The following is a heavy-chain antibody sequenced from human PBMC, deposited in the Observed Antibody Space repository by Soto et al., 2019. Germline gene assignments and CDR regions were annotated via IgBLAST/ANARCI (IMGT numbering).Heavy chain of an antibody. J-gene: IGHJ4*02. D-gene: IGHD6-13*01. V-gene: IGHV3-23*01. CDR2: ISGSGVST. CDR1: GFTFSSYA. Sequence: LRLSCAASGFTFSSYAMSWVRQAPGKGLEWVSTISGSGVSTYYADSVKGRFTISRDNSKNTLYLQMNSLRVEDTAVYYCAKASSTWRYFFDYWGQGTLVTV. CDR3: AKASSTWRYFFDY.